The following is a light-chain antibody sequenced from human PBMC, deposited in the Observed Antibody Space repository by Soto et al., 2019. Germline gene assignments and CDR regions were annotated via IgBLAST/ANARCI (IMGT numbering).Light chain of an antibody. Sequence: QSVLTQPPSASGSPGQSVTISCTGTSSDVGGYNFVSWYQQHPGYAPKLMIYEVNKRPSGVPDRFSGSKSGNTASLPVSGLQAEDEADYYCSSFAGVNNRLVFGTGTKLTVL. CDR1: SSDVGGYNF. CDR3: SSFAGVNNRLV. V-gene: IGLV2-8*01. CDR2: EVN. J-gene: IGLJ1*01.